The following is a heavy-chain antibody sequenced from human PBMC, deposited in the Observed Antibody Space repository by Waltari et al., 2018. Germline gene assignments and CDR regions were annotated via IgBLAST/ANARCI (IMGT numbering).Heavy chain of an antibody. J-gene: IGHJ3*02. CDR1: GGSISSHY. Sequence: QVQLQESGPGLVKPSETLSLTCTVSGGSISSHYWSWIRQPPGKGLEWIGYIYYSGSTNYSPSLKSRVTISVDTSKNQFSRKLSSVTAADTAVYYCARDLVDTAMAGAFDIWGQGTMVTVSS. V-gene: IGHV4-59*11. CDR2: IYYSGST. D-gene: IGHD5-18*01. CDR3: ARDLVDTAMAGAFDI.